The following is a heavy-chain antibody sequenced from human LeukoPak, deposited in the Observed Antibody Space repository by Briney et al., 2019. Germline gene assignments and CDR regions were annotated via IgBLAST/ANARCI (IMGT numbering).Heavy chain of an antibody. V-gene: IGHV3-23*01. Sequence: GGSLRLSCAASGFTFGGSAMHWVRQAPGKGLEWVSAISGSGGSTYYADSVKGRFTISRDNSKNTLYLQMNSLRAEDTAVYYCAKDTIFGVVMMYYFDYWGQGTLVTVSS. CDR2: ISGSGGST. CDR1: GFTFGGSA. D-gene: IGHD3-3*01. CDR3: AKDTIFGVVMMYYFDY. J-gene: IGHJ4*02.